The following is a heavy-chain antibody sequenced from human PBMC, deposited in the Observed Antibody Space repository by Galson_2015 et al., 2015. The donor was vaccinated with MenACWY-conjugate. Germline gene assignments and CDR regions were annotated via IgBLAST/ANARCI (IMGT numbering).Heavy chain of an antibody. CDR2: IGTDHGDRDYGDT. CDR3: ATDWYCPSPTCDDFFDP. CDR1: GYTFTTYG. V-gene: IGHV1-18*01. D-gene: IGHD2/OR15-2a*01. J-gene: IGHJ5*02. Sequence: SVKVSCKASGYTFTTYGISWVRQAPGQGLEWMAWIGTDHGDRDYGDTNYAQKFQGRVTVTADTSTSTAYMELRSLRNDDTAAYYYATDWYCPSPTCDDFFDPWGQRTLVIVSS.